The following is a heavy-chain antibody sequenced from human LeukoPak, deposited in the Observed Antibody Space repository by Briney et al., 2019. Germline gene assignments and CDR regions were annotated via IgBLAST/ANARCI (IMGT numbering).Heavy chain of an antibody. CDR3: AKDRSGMAYHFDF. CDR2: INWNGGST. Sequence: GGSLRLSCAASGFNFDDYAMSWVRQAPGKGLEWVSGINWNGGSTGYADSVKGRFTISRDNAKNSLYLQMNSLRAEDTAVYYCAKDRSGMAYHFDFWGQGTLVTVTS. J-gene: IGHJ4*02. V-gene: IGHV3-20*04. D-gene: IGHD2-2*02. CDR1: GFNFDDYA.